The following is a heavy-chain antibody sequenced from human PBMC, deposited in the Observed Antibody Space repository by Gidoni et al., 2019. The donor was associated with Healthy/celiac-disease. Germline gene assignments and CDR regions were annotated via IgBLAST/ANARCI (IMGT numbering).Heavy chain of an antibody. CDR2: ISGSGGST. CDR1: GFTFSSYA. D-gene: IGHD6-13*01. Sequence: RLSCAASGFTFSSYAMSWVRQAPGKGLEWVSAISGSGGSTYSADSVKGRFTIARDNSKNTLYLQMNSLRAEDTAVYYCAKGPLAAAGTVIDYWGQGTLVTVSS. V-gene: IGHV3-23*01. CDR3: AKGPLAAAGTVIDY. J-gene: IGHJ4*02.